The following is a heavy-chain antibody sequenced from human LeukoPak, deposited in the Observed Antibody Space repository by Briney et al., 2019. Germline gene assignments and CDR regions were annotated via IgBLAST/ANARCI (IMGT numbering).Heavy chain of an antibody. D-gene: IGHD6-6*01. V-gene: IGHV3-48*01. CDR1: GFTFSSYS. CDR3: AREWVAAPDY. Sequence: GGSLRLSCAASGFTFSSYSMHWVRQAPGKGLEWGSYISSSSSTIYYADSVKGRFTISRDNAKNSLYLQMNSLRAEDTAVYYCAREWVAAPDYWGQGTLVTVSS. CDR2: ISSSSSTI. J-gene: IGHJ4*02.